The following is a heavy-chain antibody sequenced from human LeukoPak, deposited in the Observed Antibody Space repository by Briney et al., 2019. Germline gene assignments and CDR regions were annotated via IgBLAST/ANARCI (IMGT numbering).Heavy chain of an antibody. D-gene: IGHD6-13*01. CDR1: GGSSSGYY. CDR2: INHSGST. CDR3: ARVSRSTGYSSSWYKPYYYYGMDV. Sequence: SETLSLTCAVYGGSSSGYYWSWIRQPPGKGLEWIGEINHSGSTNYNPSLKSRVTISVDTSKNQFSLKLSSVTAADTAVYYCARVSRSTGYSSSWYKPYYYYGMDVWGQGTTVTVSS. V-gene: IGHV4-34*01. J-gene: IGHJ6*02.